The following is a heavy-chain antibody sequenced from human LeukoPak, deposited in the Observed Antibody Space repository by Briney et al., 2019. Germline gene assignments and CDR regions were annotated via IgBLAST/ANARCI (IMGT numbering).Heavy chain of an antibody. D-gene: IGHD2-21*02. J-gene: IGHJ4*02. CDR3: ANWGVYVVVTLPIDY. CDR2: ISGGGDST. Sequence: PGGSLRLSCAASGFTFSSYAMSWVRPAPGEGLEWVSAISGGGDSTYYADSVKGRFTISRDNSKNTLYLQVNSLRAEDTAVYSRANWGVYVVVTLPIDYWGQGTLVSVSS. CDR1: GFTFSSYA. V-gene: IGHV3-23*01.